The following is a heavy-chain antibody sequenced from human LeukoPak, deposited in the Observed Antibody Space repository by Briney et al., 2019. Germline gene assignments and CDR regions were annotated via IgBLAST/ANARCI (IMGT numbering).Heavy chain of an antibody. J-gene: IGHJ4*02. CDR3: TRGLVL. Sequence: GGSLRLSCAAPGFTFSEFEMNWVRQAPGKGLGWVSDISSGGTTIFYADSVKGRFTISRDNAKDSLYLQMNSLRDDDTAIYYCTRGLVLWGQGALVTVSS. V-gene: IGHV3-48*03. CDR1: GFTFSEFE. CDR2: ISSGGTTI. D-gene: IGHD2/OR15-2a*01.